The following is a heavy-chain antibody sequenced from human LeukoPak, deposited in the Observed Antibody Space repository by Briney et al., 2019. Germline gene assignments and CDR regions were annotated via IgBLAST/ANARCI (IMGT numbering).Heavy chain of an antibody. CDR1: GGSFSGYY. Sequence: SETLSLTCAVYGGSFSGYYWSWIRQPPGKGLEWIGEINHSGSTNYNPSLKSRVTISVDTSKNQFSLKLSSVTATDTAVYYCARGWNRMVRGVIGYWGQGTLVTVSS. CDR3: ARGWNRMVRGVIGY. D-gene: IGHD3-10*01. J-gene: IGHJ4*02. CDR2: INHSGST. V-gene: IGHV4-34*01.